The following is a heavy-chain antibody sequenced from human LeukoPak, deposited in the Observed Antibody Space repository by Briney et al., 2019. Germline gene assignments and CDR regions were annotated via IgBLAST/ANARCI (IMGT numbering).Heavy chain of an antibody. CDR3: ARGFGRENYFDY. CDR1: GGSFSGYY. V-gene: IGHV4-34*01. CDR2: INHGGST. Sequence: PSETLSLTCAVYGGSFSGYYWSWIRQPPGKGLEWIGEINHGGSTNYNPSLKSRVTISVDTSKNQFSLKLSSVTAADTAVYYCARGFGRENYFDYWGQGTLVTVSS. D-gene: IGHD1-26*01. J-gene: IGHJ4*02.